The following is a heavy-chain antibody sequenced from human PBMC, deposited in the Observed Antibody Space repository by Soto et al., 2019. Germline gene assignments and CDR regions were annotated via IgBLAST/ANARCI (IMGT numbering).Heavy chain of an antibody. V-gene: IGHV1-69*13. D-gene: IGHD3-10*01. Sequence: ASVKVSCKASGGTFSSYAISWVRQAPGQGLEWMGGIIPIFGTANYAQKFQGRVTITADESTSTAYMELSSLRSEDTAVYYCASYYGSGSYYNVRYYYGMDVWGQGTTVTVSS. CDR2: IIPIFGTA. J-gene: IGHJ6*02. CDR3: ASYYGSGSYYNVRYYYGMDV. CDR1: GGTFSSYA.